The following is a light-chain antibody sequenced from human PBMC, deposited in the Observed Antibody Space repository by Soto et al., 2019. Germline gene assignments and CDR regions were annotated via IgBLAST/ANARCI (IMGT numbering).Light chain of an antibody. CDR3: AQLTHFPWT. CDR1: ESLVHSNGNTY. Sequence: DVVMTQTPPSSLVTLGQPASISCKSSESLVHSNGNTYLSWFKQRPGQPPRLLIHNIFERFSGAPDRFRGSGAGTVFTLKITRVEPDDVGFYYCAQLTHFPWTFGQGTKVEI. CDR2: NIF. J-gene: IGKJ1*01. V-gene: IGKV2-24*01.